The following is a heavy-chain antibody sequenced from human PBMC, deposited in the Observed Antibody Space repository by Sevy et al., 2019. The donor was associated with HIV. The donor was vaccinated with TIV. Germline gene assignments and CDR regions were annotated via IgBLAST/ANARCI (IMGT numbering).Heavy chain of an antibody. J-gene: IGHJ6*03. Sequence: GGSLRLSCVVSGFSFSNYWMTWVRQAPGKGLEWVANIKPDGSVKSYVDSVKGRFTISRDNAKNPLSLQMNSLSAEDTAVYYCARDTNYFYVDVWGKGTTVTVSS. CDR3: ARDTNYFYVDV. V-gene: IGHV3-7*01. CDR2: IKPDGSVK. CDR1: GFSFSNYW. D-gene: IGHD1-1*01.